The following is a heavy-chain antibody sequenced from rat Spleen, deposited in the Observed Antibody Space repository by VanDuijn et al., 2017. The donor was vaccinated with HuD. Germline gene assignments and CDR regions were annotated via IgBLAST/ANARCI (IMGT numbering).Heavy chain of an antibody. D-gene: IGHD1-11*01. CDR2: ITNAAGKV. CDR3: ARHYGGYSEYVMDA. CDR1: GFTFNNYW. J-gene: IGHJ4*01. V-gene: IGHV5-31*01. Sequence: EVQLVESGGGLVQPGRSMKLSCVASGFTFNNYWMTWIRQAPGKGLEWVASITNAAGKVHYPDSVKGRFTISRDNAKSTLYLQMDSLRSEDTATYYCARHYGGYSEYVMDAWGQGASVTVSS.